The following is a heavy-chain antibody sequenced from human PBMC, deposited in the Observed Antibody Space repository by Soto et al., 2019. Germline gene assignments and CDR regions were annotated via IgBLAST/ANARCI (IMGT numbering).Heavy chain of an antibody. D-gene: IGHD6-13*01. J-gene: IGHJ4*02. CDR1: GGTFSNYA. CDR2: IVPMFGPA. Sequence: VQLVQSGAEVRKPGSSVKVSCKASGGTFSNYAIHWVRQAPGQGLEWMGGIVPMFGPAKYAQKFRGRVTITADHSTSTAHMELTSLRSEDTAIYYCARPSYSSSWLPNLDFWGQGTLVTVSS. CDR3: ARPSYSSSWLPNLDF. V-gene: IGHV1-69*01.